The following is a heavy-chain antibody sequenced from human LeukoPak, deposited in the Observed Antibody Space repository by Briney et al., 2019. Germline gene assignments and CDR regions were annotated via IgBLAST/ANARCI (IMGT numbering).Heavy chain of an antibody. CDR1: GFTFSSYW. J-gene: IGHJ6*03. CDR3: ARDRGVRGVQGKYYYYYYYMDV. V-gene: IGHV3-7*01. D-gene: IGHD3-10*01. Sequence: GGSLRLSCAASGFTFSSYWMSWVRQAPGKGLEWVANIKQDGSEKYYVDSVKGRFTISRDNAKNSLYLQMNSLRAEDTAVYYCARDRGVRGVQGKYYYYYYYMDVWGKGTTVTISS. CDR2: IKQDGSEK.